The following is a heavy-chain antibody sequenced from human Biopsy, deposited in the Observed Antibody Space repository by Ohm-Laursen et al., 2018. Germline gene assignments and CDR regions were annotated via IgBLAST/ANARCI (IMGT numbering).Heavy chain of an antibody. CDR2: IYGDDNK. J-gene: IGHJ4*02. CDR1: GFSLTNGGLS. Sequence: TQTPTLTYSFSGFSLTNGGLSVGWIRQSPGRALEWLGLIYGDDNKRYSPSLKSRLLITKDTSKNQVVLTLTNVDPVDTGTYYCAHRQKWTFDFWGQGTLVTVSS. CDR3: AHRQKWTFDF. V-gene: IGHV2-5*02. D-gene: IGHD1-26*01.